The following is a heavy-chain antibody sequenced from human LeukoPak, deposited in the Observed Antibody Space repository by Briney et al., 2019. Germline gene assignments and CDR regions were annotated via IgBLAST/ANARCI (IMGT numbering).Heavy chain of an antibody. CDR3: ARVIAAAALSPNFDY. V-gene: IGHV1-2*02. CDR1: GYTFTGYY. Sequence: GASVKVSCKASGYTFTGYYMHWVRQAPGQGLEWMGWINPNSGGTNYAQKFQGRVTMTRDTSISTAYMELSRLRSDDTAVYYCARVIAAAALSPNFDYWGQGTLVTVSS. J-gene: IGHJ4*02. D-gene: IGHD6-13*01. CDR2: INPNSGGT.